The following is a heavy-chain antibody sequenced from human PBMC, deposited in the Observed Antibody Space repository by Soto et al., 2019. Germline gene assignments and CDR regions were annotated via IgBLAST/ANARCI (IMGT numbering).Heavy chain of an antibody. CDR3: ARAFTATGLFDY. CDR2: LYHGGAT. Sequence: SETLSLTCAVSGGSISSGAYSWSWIRQPPGKGLEWIGYLYHGGATYSNPSLKNRVTISGDWSKNQFSLKLNSVTAADTAVYYCARAFTATGLFDYWGPGILVTVSS. D-gene: IGHD5-18*01. V-gene: IGHV4-30-2*01. CDR1: GGSISSGAYS. J-gene: IGHJ4*02.